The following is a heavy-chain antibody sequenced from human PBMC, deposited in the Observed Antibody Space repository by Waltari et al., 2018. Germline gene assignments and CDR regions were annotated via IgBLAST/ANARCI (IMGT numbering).Heavy chain of an antibody. Sequence: VSVISGSGDTIYYADSVKGRFIISRDNSKNTLYLQLNSLRADDTARYFCAKKIRGNRPFDAWGQGTLVTVSS. D-gene: IGHD2-15*01. J-gene: IGHJ4*02. CDR2: ISGSGDTI. V-gene: IGHV3-23*01. CDR3: AKKIRGNRPFDA.